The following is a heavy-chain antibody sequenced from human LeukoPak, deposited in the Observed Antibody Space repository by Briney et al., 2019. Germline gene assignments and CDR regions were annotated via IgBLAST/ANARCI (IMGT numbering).Heavy chain of an antibody. J-gene: IGHJ6*03. CDR1: GYSISSGYY. V-gene: IGHV4-38-2*02. Sequence: PSETLSLTCTVSGYSISSGYYWGWIRQPPGKGLEWIGSIYHSGSTYYNPSLKSRATVSVDTSKNQFSLKLSSVTAADTAVYYCARVGPYYYYYMDVWGKGTTVTVSS. CDR2: IYHSGST. CDR3: ARVGPYYYYYMDV.